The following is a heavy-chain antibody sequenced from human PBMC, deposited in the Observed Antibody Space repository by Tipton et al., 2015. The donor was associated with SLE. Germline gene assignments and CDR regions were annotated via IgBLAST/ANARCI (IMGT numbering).Heavy chain of an antibody. CDR2: ISAYNGDT. J-gene: IGHJ4*02. CDR3: ALSGTSF. V-gene: IGHV1-18*01. CDR1: GYIFTNYD. Sequence: QSGPEVKKPGASVKVSCKTSGYIFTNYDVTWVRQDPGQGLEWMGRISAYNGDTNYAQKVQGRVTMTTDTSTSTAYMELRSLRSDDTAIYYCALSGTSFWGQGTLVTVSS. D-gene: IGHD1-20*01.